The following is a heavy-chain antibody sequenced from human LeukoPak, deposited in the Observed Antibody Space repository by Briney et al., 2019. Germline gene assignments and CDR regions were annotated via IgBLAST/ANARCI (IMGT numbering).Heavy chain of an antibody. V-gene: IGHV1-18*01. CDR2: MSAYNGKT. J-gene: IGHJ5*02. CDR1: XYTFTSYG. D-gene: IGHD3-10*01. Sequence: XKASXYTFTSYGISXVRQAPGQGMEWMGWMSAYNGKTNYAQKLQGRVNITTDTSTSTAYMELRSLRSDDTAVYYCARGGTWFGELTVFSPWGQGTLVTVSS. CDR3: ARGGTWFGELTVFSP.